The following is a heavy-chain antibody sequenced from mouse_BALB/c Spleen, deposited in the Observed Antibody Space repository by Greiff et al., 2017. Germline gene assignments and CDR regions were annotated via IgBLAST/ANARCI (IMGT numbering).Heavy chain of an antibody. D-gene: IGHD2-4*01. CDR2: IDPETGGT. CDR1: GYTFTDYE. Sequence: QVQLKQSGAELVRPGASVTLSCKASGYTFTDYEMHWVKQTPVHGLEWIGAIDPETGGTAYNQKFKGKATLTADKSSSTAYMELRSLTSEDSAVYYCTRSTMITKGYAMDYWGQGTSVTVSS. J-gene: IGHJ4*01. V-gene: IGHV1-15*01. CDR3: TRSTMITKGYAMDY.